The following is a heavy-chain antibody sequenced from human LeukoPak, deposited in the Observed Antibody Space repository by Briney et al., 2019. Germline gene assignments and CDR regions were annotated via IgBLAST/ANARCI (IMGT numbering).Heavy chain of an antibody. Sequence: TSETLSLTCTVSGGSISSYYWSWIRQPPRKGLEWIGYIYYSGSTNYNPSLKGRVTISVDTSKNQFSLKLSSVTAADTAVYYCARQESYDSSGYRYWGQGTLVTVSS. D-gene: IGHD3-22*01. J-gene: IGHJ4*02. V-gene: IGHV4-59*08. CDR3: ARQESYDSSGYRY. CDR2: IYYSGST. CDR1: GGSISSYY.